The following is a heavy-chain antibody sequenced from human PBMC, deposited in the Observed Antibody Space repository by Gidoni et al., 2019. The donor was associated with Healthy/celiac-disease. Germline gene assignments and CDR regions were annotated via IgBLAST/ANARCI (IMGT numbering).Heavy chain of an antibody. V-gene: IGHV1-69*01. CDR1: GGTFSSYA. Sequence: QVQLVQSGAEVKKPGSSVKVSCKTSGGTFSSYAISWLRQATGQGLEWMGGNIPIVGTANYAQKFQGRVTITADEATGTAYMELSSLRSEDTAVYYGARDSGRGRKQLGLNWVDPWGQGTLVTVSS. CDR2: NIPIVGTA. D-gene: IGHD6-6*01. J-gene: IGHJ5*02. CDR3: ARDSGRGRKQLGLNWVDP.